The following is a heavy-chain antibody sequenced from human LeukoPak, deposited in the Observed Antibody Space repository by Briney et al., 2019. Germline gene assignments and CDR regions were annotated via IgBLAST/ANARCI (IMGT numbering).Heavy chain of an antibody. J-gene: IGHJ4*02. V-gene: IGHV3-23*01. Sequence: GGSLRLSCAASGFTFSSYAMSWVRQAPGKGLEWVSAISGSGGSTYYADSVKGRFTISRDNSKNTLYLQMSSLRAEDTAVYCCAKGKNSGSYYNPLHYWGQGTLVTVSS. CDR3: AKGKNSGSYYNPLHY. CDR1: GFTFSSYA. D-gene: IGHD3-10*01. CDR2: ISGSGGST.